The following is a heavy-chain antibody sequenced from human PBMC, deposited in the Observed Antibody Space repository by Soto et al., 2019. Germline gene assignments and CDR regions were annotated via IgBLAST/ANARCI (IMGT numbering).Heavy chain of an antibody. J-gene: IGHJ4*02. Sequence: SETLSLTCTVSGGSISSYYWSWIRQPPGKGLEWIGYSYYSGSTNYNPSLKSRVTISVDRSKNQFSLKLSSVTAADTAVYYCARAGGLGAVAVDYWGQGTLVTVSS. CDR2: SYYSGST. CDR1: GGSISSYY. V-gene: IGHV4-59*12. D-gene: IGHD6-19*01. CDR3: ARAGGLGAVAVDY.